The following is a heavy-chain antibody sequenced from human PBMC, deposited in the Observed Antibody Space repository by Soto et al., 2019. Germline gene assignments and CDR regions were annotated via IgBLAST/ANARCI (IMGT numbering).Heavy chain of an antibody. CDR1: GGSISSSSYY. Sequence: SETLSLTCTVSGGSISSSSYYWGWIRQPPGKGLEWIGSIYYSGSTYYNPSLKNRVTISVDTSKNQFSLKLSSVTAADTAVYYCASSLGRYDFWSGYPNWFDPWGQGTLVTVS. V-gene: IGHV4-39*01. D-gene: IGHD3-3*01. CDR3: ASSLGRYDFWSGYPNWFDP. J-gene: IGHJ5*02. CDR2: IYYSGST.